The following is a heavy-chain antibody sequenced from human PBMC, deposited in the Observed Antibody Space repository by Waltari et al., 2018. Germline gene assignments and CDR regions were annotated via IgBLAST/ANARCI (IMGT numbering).Heavy chain of an antibody. V-gene: IGHV4-38-2*01. Sequence: QVQLPESGPGLVKPSETLSLTCAVSGSSIRSGYYLGWIRQPPGKGLEWIGSIYHSGSTYYNPSLKSRVTISVDTSKNQFSLKLSSVTAADTAVYYCARHRVAGVVVPAAHFDYWGQGTLVTVSS. CDR2: IYHSGST. CDR3: ARHRVAGVVVPAAHFDY. D-gene: IGHD2-2*01. J-gene: IGHJ4*02. CDR1: GSSIRSGYY.